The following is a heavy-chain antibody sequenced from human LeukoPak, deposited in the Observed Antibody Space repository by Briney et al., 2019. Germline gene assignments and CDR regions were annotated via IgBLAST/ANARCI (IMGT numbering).Heavy chain of an antibody. V-gene: IGHV3-23*01. CDR2: ISASGP. CDR1: GFTFSRLA. CDR3: ARDQARVRIVGAYKAGPGDY. Sequence: GGSLRLSCAASGFTFSRLAMTWVRQAPGKGLEWVSTISASGPYYADAVRGRFTISRDNSRNTLSLQMDSLRAEDTAMYYCARDQARVRIVGAYKAGPGDYWGQGTLVTVSS. J-gene: IGHJ4*02. D-gene: IGHD1-26*01.